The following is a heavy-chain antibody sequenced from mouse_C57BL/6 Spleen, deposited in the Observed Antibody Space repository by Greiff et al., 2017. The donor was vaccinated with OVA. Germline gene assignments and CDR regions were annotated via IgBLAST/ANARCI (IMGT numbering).Heavy chain of an antibody. D-gene: IGHD1-1*01. CDR3: ARQGFITTVVNY. J-gene: IGHJ2*01. V-gene: IGHV1-54*01. Sequence: VQLQQSGAELVRPGTSVKVSCKASGYAFTNYLIEWVKQRPGQGLEWIGVINPGSGGTNYNEKFKGKATLTADKSSSTAYMQLSSLTSEDSAVYLCARQGFITTVVNYWGQGTTLTVSS. CDR1: GYAFTNYL. CDR2: INPGSGGT.